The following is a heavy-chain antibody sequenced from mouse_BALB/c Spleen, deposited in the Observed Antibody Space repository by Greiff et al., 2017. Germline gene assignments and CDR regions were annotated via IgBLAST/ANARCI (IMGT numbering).Heavy chain of an antibody. CDR3: ARAPFYYGSSYRSFDV. CDR1: GYAFSSYW. CDR2: IYPGDGDT. D-gene: IGHD1-1*01. V-gene: IGHV1-80*01. Sequence: VQLQQSGAELVRPGSSVKISCKASGYAFSSYWMNWVKQRPGQGLEWIGQIYPGDGDTNYNGKFKGKATLTADKSSSTAYMQLSSLTSEDSAVYFCARAPFYYGSSYRSFDVWGAGTTVTVSS. J-gene: IGHJ1*01.